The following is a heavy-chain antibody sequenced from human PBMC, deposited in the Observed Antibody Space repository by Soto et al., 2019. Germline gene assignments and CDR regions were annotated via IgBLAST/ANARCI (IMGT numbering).Heavy chain of an antibody. J-gene: IGHJ3*02. CDR1: GFTFSSYS. CDR2: ISSSSSYI. Sequence: PGGSLRLSCAASGFTFSSYSMNWVRQAPGKGLEWVSSISSSSSYIYYADSVKGRFTISRDNAKNSLYLQMNSLRAEDTAVYYCARDRTGTRSEANALDIWGQGTMVTVSS. CDR3: ARDRTGTRSEANALDI. D-gene: IGHD1-7*01. V-gene: IGHV3-21*01.